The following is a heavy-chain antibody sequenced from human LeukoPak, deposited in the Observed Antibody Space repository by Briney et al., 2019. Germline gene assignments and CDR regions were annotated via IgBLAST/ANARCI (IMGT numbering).Heavy chain of an antibody. CDR1: GASISSGGYY. V-gene: IGHV4-61*08. J-gene: IGHJ4*02. D-gene: IGHD3-22*01. CDR2: IYYSGST. CDR3: ARTDYYYDSSGYYPFDY. Sequence: SETLSLTCTVSGASISSGGYYWSWIRQPPGKGLEWIGYIYYSGSTNYNPSLKSRVTISVDTSKNQFSLKLSSVTAADTAVYYCARTDYYYDSSGYYPFDYWGQGTLVTVSS.